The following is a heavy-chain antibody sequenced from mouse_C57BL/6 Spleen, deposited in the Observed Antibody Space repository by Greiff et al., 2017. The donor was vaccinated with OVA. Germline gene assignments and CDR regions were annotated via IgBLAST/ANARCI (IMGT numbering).Heavy chain of an antibody. CDR1: GYTFTDYY. V-gene: IGHV1-76*01. Sequence: VQLVESGAELVRPGASVKLSCKASGYTFTDYYINWVKQRPGQGLEWIARIYPGSGNTYYNEKFKGKATLTAEKSSSTAYMQLSSLTSEDSAVYFCARELPFAYWGQGTLVTVSA. J-gene: IGHJ3*01. CDR2: IYPGSGNT. CDR3: ARELPFAY. D-gene: IGHD2-1*01.